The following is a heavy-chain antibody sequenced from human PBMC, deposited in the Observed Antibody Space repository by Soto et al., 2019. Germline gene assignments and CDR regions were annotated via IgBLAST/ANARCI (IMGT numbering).Heavy chain of an antibody. CDR1: GYSFTSYW. D-gene: IGHD3-10*01. CDR3: ARPMSFETDPPSAFDL. J-gene: IGHJ3*01. V-gene: IGHV5-51*01. Sequence: AESLNISCKGSGYSFTSYWIGWVRQMPGKGLEWMGIIYPGDSDTRYSPSFQGQVTISADKSISTAYLQWSSLKASDTAMYYCARPMSFETDPPSAFDLWGQGSLVTVTS. CDR2: IYPGDSDT.